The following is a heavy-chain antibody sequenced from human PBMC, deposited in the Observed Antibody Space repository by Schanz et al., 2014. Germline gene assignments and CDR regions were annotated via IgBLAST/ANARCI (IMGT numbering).Heavy chain of an antibody. V-gene: IGHV3-11*05. J-gene: IGHJ2*01. CDR2: INTGSNYI. CDR3: ARNRGSGGQNWYFDL. Sequence: VQLVQSGGGLVQPGGSLRLSCAASGFIFSDYYMSWIRQAPGKGLEWISFINTGSNYINYADSVKGRFTISRDNTKNSLFLQLNSLRADDTAVYYCARNRGSGGQNWYFDLWGRGTLVTVSS. D-gene: IGHD1-26*01. CDR1: GFIFSDYY.